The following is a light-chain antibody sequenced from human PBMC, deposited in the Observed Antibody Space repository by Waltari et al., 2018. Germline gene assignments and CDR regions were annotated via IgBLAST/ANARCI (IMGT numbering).Light chain of an antibody. CDR1: NSNLGSNY. CDR3: ASWDDSHYV. V-gene: IGLV1-47*01. CDR2: RNN. J-gene: IGLJ1*01. Sequence: QSVLTQPPSASETPGQRVTISCSGSNSNLGSNYLYWYQQLPGKAPKLLNYRNNHRPSGVHDRFSASKSGTSASLAIDGLRSEDEAVYYCASWDDSHYVFGPGTQVTVL.